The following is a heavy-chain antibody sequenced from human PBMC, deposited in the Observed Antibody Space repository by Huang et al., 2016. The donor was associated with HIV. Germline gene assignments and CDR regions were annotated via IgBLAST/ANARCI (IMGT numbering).Heavy chain of an antibody. J-gene: IGHJ6*03. Sequence: QVQLVQSGAEVKKPGASVKVSCKASGYTFSSFGISWVRQAPGQGLEWVGVISVYKGNTKFAKKFQGRLTMTTDTSTSTAYMELRSLRSDDTAVYYCARGGGIQLWLLGYYYMDVWGNGTTVTVSS. V-gene: IGHV1-18*01. CDR1: GYTFSSFG. D-gene: IGHD5-18*01. CDR2: ISVYKGNT. CDR3: ARGGGIQLWLLGYYYMDV.